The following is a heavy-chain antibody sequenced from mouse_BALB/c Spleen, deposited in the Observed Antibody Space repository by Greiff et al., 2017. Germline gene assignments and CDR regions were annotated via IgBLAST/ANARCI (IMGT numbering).Heavy chain of an antibody. CDR2: INPSTGYT. V-gene: IGHV1-7*01. J-gene: IGHJ2*01. CDR1: GYTFTSYW. CDR3: ARQGGYYRYYFDY. Sequence: VQLQQSGAELAKPGASVKMSCKASGYTFTSYWMHWVKQRPGQGLEWIGYINPSTGYTEYNQKFKDKATLTADKSSSTAYMQLSSLTSEDSAVYYCARQGGYYRYYFDYWGQGTTLTVSS. D-gene: IGHD2-14*01.